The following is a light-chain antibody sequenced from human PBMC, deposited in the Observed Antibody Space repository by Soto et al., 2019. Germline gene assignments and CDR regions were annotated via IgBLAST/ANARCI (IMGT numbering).Light chain of an antibody. V-gene: IGKV3-11*01. CDR1: QSVSSH. CDR2: DAS. CDR3: QQRSNCPLT. Sequence: EIVLTQSPATLSLSPGERAALSCRASQSVSSHLAWYQQKPGQAPRLLIYDASNRATGIPARFSGSGSGTDFTLIISRLEHEDLAVYYCQQRSNCPLTFGGGTKGEIK. J-gene: IGKJ4*01.